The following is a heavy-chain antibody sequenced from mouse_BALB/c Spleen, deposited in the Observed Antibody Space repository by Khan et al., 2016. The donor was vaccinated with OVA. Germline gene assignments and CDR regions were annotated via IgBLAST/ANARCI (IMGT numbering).Heavy chain of an antibody. Sequence: QMQLEESGPGLVAPSQSLSITCTISGFSLTNYGVHWVRQPPGKGLEWLAAIWSGGSTTYYSALKSRLTISKDNSKSQVFVKMNRLQSEETAVYFCARQPYYHYNIMDYWGQGTSVTVSA. CDR3: ARQPYYHYNIMDY. CDR2: IWSGGST. D-gene: IGHD2-10*01. V-gene: IGHV2-6-1*01. J-gene: IGHJ4*01. CDR1: GFSLTNYG.